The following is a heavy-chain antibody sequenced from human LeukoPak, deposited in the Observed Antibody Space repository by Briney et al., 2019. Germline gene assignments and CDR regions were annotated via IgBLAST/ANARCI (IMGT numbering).Heavy chain of an antibody. Sequence: SETLSLTCTVSGGSISSYYWSWIRQPPGKGLEWIGYIYYSGSTNYNPSLKSRVTISVKTSKNQFSLKLTSVTAADTAVYYCARHSAVTTFPLDPWGQGALVTVSS. V-gene: IGHV4-59*08. J-gene: IGHJ5*02. CDR2: IYYSGST. D-gene: IGHD4-11*01. CDR3: ARHSAVTTFPLDP. CDR1: GGSISSYY.